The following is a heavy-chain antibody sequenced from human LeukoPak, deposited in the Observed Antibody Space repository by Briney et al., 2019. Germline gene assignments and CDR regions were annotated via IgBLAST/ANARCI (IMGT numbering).Heavy chain of an antibody. CDR3: AKLYDFWSGPPGY. V-gene: IGHV3-30*18. CDR2: ISYDGSNK. Sequence: PGRSLRLSCAASGFTFSSYGMHWVRQAPGKGLEWVAVISYDGSNKYYADSVNGRFTISRDNSKNTLYLQMNSLRAEDTAVYYCAKLYDFWSGPPGYWGQGTLVTVSS. J-gene: IGHJ4*02. D-gene: IGHD3-3*01. CDR1: GFTFSSYG.